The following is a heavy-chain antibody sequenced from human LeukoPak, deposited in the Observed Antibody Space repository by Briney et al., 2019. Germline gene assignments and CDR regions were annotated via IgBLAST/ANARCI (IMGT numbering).Heavy chain of an antibody. CDR3: AKDRARGGTTDFDY. CDR2: ISGSADST. V-gene: IGHV3-23*01. Sequence: GGSLRLSCAASGFTFSTYAMSWVRQAPGKGLEWVSAISGSADSTYYADSVKGQFAISRDNSKNTLYLQMNSLRAEDTAVYFCAKDRARGGTTDFDYWGQGTLVTVSS. CDR1: GFTFSTYA. D-gene: IGHD1-7*01. J-gene: IGHJ4*02.